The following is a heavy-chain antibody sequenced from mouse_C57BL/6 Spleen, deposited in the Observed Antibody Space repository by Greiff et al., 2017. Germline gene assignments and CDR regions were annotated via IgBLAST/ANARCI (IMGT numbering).Heavy chain of an antibody. D-gene: IGHD3-2*02. J-gene: IGHJ3*01. CDR2: INPGSGGT. V-gene: IGHV1-54*01. Sequence: QVQLRQSGAELVRPGTSVKVSCKASGYAFTNYLIEWVKQRPGQGLEWIGVINPGSGGTNYNEKFKGKATLTADKSSSTAYMQLSSLTSEDSAVYFCARDSSGPFAYGGQGTLVTVSA. CDR3: ARDSSGPFAY. CDR1: GYAFTNYL.